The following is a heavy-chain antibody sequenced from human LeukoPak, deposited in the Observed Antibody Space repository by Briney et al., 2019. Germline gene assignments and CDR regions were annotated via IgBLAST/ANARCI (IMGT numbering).Heavy chain of an antibody. CDR2: ISSGGTYE. Sequence: GNRLRLSRAAYGFTFSNYAMHWVRQAPGKGLEWVSLISSGGTYEYYADSVKGRFTISRDNSKNTLYLQLNSLRAEDTAVYYCARDSTYYYDSGSSGPHYFDNWGQGTLVTVSS. D-gene: IGHD3-10*01. CDR3: ARDSTYYYDSGSSGPHYFDN. CDR1: GFTFSNYA. J-gene: IGHJ4*02. V-gene: IGHV3-30*01.